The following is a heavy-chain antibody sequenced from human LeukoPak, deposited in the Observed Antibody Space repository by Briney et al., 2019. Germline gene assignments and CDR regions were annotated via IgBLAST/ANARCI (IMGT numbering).Heavy chain of an antibody. D-gene: IGHD3-10*01. CDR3: ARGNYYGSGSGLNYWYFDL. CDR2: ISSSGSTI. V-gene: IGHV3-48*03. Sequence: GGSLRLSCAASGFTFSSYEMNWVRQAPGKGLEWVSYISSSGSTIYYADSVKGRFTISRDNAKNSLYLQMNSLRAEDTAVYYCARGNYYGSGSGLNYWYFDLWGRGTLVTVSS. CDR1: GFTFSSYE. J-gene: IGHJ2*01.